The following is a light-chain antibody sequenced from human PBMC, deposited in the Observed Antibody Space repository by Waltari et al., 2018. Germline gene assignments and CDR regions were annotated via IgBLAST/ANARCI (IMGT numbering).Light chain of an antibody. J-gene: IGKJ1*01. V-gene: IGKV1-33*01. CDR2: AAF. CDR1: QDIRNY. CDR3: QQHQNLPWT. Sequence: DIQMTQSPSSLSASAGDTVTITCPAGQDIRNYLNWYQQKPGEAPKLLIYAAFNLETGVPSRFGGSGTGTDFTFTNSSLQPEDIATYYCQQHQNLPWTFGQGTKVEIK.